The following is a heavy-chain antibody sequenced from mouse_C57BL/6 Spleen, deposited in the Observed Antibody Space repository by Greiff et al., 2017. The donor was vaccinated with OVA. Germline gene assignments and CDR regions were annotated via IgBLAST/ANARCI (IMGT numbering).Heavy chain of an antibody. CDR1: GYTFTDYN. D-gene: IGHD4-1*01. Sequence: EVQLQQSGPELVKPGASVKIPCKASGYTFTDYNMDWVKQSHGKSLEWIGDINPNNGGTIYNQKFKGKATLTVDQSSSTAYMELRSLTSADTAVYFCARSGTGGPYFDYCGQGTTLTVSS. CDR2: INPNNGGT. V-gene: IGHV1-18*01. CDR3: ARSGTGGPYFDY. J-gene: IGHJ2*01.